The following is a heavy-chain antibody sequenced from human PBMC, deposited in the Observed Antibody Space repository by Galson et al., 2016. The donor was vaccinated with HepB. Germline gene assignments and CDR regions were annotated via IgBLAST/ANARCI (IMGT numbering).Heavy chain of an antibody. Sequence: SVKVSCKASGYTFTSYGISWVRQAPGQGLEWMGRISGYNGDTIYVHSLQGRVTMTTDTSKSTAYMAMRSLRSDDTAVYYCAKKTTCDVGGCHNSHALDVWGQGTTVTVSS. CDR1: GYTFTSYG. V-gene: IGHV1-18*04. D-gene: IGHD2-15*01. CDR3: AKKTTCDVGGCHNSHALDV. J-gene: IGHJ6*02. CDR2: ISGYNGDT.